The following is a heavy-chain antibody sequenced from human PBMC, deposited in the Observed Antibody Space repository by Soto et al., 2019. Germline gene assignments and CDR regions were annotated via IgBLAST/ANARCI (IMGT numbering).Heavy chain of an antibody. D-gene: IGHD2-8*02. Sequence: EEQVVESGGGLVKPGGSLRLSCVVSGFSSNSAWMIWVRQAPGKGLEWVGRIKSKADGETTDYAAPVKGRFAISRDDSKDTVYLQMNSLKTEDTAMYYCIVDVPNGGVYVPIDHWGQGTLVTVSS. CDR1: GFSSNSAW. J-gene: IGHJ4*02. V-gene: IGHV3-15*01. CDR2: IKSKADGETT. CDR3: IVDVPNGGVYVPIDH.